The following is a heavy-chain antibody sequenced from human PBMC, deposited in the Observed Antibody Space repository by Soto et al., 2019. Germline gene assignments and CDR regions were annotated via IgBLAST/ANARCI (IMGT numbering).Heavy chain of an antibody. Sequence: QVQLVESGGGVVQPGRSLRLSCAASGFTFSTYGIHWVRQAPGKGLEWGSVIWYDGSYKFYADSVKGRFTISRDSSKNTLFLQINSLRSEDTVEYYCARALYYDSSGYYSAFDYWGQGTLVTVSS. CDR2: IWYDGSYK. CDR1: GFTFSTYG. CDR3: ARALYYDSSGYYSAFDY. J-gene: IGHJ4*02. D-gene: IGHD3-22*01. V-gene: IGHV3-33*01.